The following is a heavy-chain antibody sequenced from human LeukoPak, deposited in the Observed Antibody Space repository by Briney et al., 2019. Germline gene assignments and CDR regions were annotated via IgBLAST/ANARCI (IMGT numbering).Heavy chain of an antibody. CDR2: IYDSGST. V-gene: IGHV4-61*01. Sequence: SETLSLTCTVSGYSISSGYYWSWIRQPPGKGLEWIGYIYDSGSTNYNPSLKSRVTISVDTSKNQFSLKLSSVTAADTAVYCCACLTTADAFDIWGQGTMVTVSS. CDR1: GYSISSGYY. J-gene: IGHJ3*02. CDR3: ACLTTADAFDI. D-gene: IGHD3-22*01.